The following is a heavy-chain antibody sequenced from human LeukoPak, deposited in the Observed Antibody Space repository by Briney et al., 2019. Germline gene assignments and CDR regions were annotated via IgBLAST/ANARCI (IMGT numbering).Heavy chain of an antibody. CDR3: ARGSVYYYDSSGYDY. CDR2: IKQDGSEK. CDR1: GFTFSSYW. D-gene: IGHD3-22*01. Sequence: GGSLKLSCAASGFTFSSYWMCWVRQVQGKGLGWVATIKQDGSEKYYVDSVKGRFTISRDNAKNSLYLQMNSLRAEDTAVYYCARGSVYYYDSSGYDYWGQGTLVTVSS. V-gene: IGHV3-7*01. J-gene: IGHJ4*02.